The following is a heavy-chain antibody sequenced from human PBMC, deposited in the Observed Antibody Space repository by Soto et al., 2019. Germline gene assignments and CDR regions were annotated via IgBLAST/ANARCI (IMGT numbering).Heavy chain of an antibody. J-gene: IGHJ4*01. Sequence: PGRSLRLSCAASGFTFGSYAMSWVRQIPGKGLEWVAAISGSDPGTYHAGSVRGRFTISRDNSKNTLYLQMNSLRVEDTALYYCARADVGSCRSTTCHPFHNCGRGTLVTVSS. V-gene: IGHV3-23*01. CDR2: ISGSDPGT. CDR1: GFTFGSYA. CDR3: ARADVGSCRSTTCHPFHN. D-gene: IGHD2-2*01.